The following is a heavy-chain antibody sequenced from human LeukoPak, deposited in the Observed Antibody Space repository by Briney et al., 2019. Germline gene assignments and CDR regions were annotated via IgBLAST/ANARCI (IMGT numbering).Heavy chain of an antibody. J-gene: IGHJ4*02. CDR2: ISAYNGNT. Sequence: EASVKVSCKVSGYTFTSYGISWVRQAPGQGLEWMGWISAYNGNTNYAQKLQGRVTMTTDTSTSTAYMELRSLRSDDTAVYYRARSEGSYSHFDYWGQGTLVTVSS. CDR3: ARSEGSYSHFDY. CDR1: GYTFTSYG. D-gene: IGHD1-26*01. V-gene: IGHV1-18*01.